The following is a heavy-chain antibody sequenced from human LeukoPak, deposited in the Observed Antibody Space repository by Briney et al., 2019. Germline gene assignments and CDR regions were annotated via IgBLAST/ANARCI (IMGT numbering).Heavy chain of an antibody. Sequence: SETLSLTCAVYGASFSGYYWSWIRQPPGKGLEWIGEMSHSGSTNYKPSLKSRVTMSLDTSKNQFSLKLSSVTAADTAVYYCARVGGASIAAATFDYWGQGTLVTVSS. CDR2: MSHSGST. CDR1: GASFSGYY. J-gene: IGHJ4*02. D-gene: IGHD6-13*01. V-gene: IGHV4-34*01. CDR3: ARVGGASIAAATFDY.